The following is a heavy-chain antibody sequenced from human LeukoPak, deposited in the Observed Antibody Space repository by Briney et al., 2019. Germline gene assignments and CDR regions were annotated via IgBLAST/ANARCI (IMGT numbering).Heavy chain of an antibody. J-gene: IGHJ5*02. CDR3: TRDLLRSSFDP. CDR2: IRSKAYGGTT. D-gene: IGHD3-3*01. Sequence: GSLRLSCTASGFTFGDYAMSWVRQAPGKGLEWVGFIRSKAYGGTTEYAASVKGRFTISRDDSKSIAYLQMNGLKTEDTAVYYCTRDLLRSSFDPWGQGTLVTVSS. CDR1: GFTFGDYA. V-gene: IGHV3-49*04.